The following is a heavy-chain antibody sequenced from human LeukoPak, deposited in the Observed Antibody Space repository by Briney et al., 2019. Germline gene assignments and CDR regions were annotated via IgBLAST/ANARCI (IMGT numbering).Heavy chain of an antibody. Sequence: PSETLSLTCTVSGVSISSSNSYWGWIRQPPGKGLEWIGEINHSGSTNYNPSLKSRVTISVDTSKNQFSLKLSSVTAADTAVYYCARHSRYYGSGSYFYWGQGTLVTVSS. CDR2: INHSGST. V-gene: IGHV4-39*01. CDR1: GVSISSSNSY. J-gene: IGHJ4*02. D-gene: IGHD3-10*01. CDR3: ARHSRYYGSGSYFY.